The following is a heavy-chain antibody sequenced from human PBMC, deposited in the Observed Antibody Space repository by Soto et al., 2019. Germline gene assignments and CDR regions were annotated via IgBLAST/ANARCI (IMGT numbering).Heavy chain of an antibody. J-gene: IGHJ4*02. CDR3: ARRYGSAIDY. CDR2: IYYSGST. D-gene: IGHD1-26*01. Sequence: SETLSLTCTVSGGSINTDYWSWIRQPPGKGLEWIGYIYYSGSTNCNPSLKSRVTISVDTSKNQFSLKLSSVTAADTAVYYCARRYGSAIDYWGQGTLVTVSS. V-gene: IGHV4-59*08. CDR1: GGSINTDY.